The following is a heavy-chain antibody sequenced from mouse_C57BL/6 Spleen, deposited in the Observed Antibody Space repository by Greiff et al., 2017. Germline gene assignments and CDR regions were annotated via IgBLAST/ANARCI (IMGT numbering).Heavy chain of an antibody. CDR2: INPSNGGT. CDR3: ARAYYGSSWVGY. V-gene: IGHV1-53*01. CDR1: GYTFTSYW. J-gene: IGHJ2*01. D-gene: IGHD1-1*01. Sequence: QVHVKQPGTELVKPGASVKLSCKASGYTFTSYWMHWVKQRPGQGLEWIGNINPSNGGTNYNEKFKSKATLTVDKSSSTAYMQLSSLTSEDSAVYYCARAYYGSSWVGYWGQGTTLTVSS.